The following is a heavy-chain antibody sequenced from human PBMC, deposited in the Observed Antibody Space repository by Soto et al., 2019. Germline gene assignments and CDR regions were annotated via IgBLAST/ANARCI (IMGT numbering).Heavy chain of an antibody. V-gene: IGHV1-69*12. D-gene: IGHD3-10*01. CDR3: ARWDSRGYGVDV. J-gene: IGHJ6*02. CDR2: IITVFRTT. Sequence: QAQLVQSGPEVKKPGSSVKVSCKSSGGKFSTDVFTWVRQAPGQGLEWMGGIITVFRTTMYAQNFQDRVTITAGVAASTAFMEVRGLRSEDTAVYYCARWDSRGYGVDVWGPGTTVTVSS. CDR1: GGKFSTDV.